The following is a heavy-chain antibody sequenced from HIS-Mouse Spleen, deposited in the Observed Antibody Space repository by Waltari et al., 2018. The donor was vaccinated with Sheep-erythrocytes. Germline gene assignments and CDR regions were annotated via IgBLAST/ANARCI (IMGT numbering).Heavy chain of an antibody. V-gene: IGHV4-34*01. Sequence: QVQLQQWGAGLLKPSETLSLTCAVYGGSFSGYYWSWSRQPPGKGLEWIGEINHSGSTNYNPSLKSRVTISVDTSKNQFSLKLSSVTAADTAVYYCARGPRTGDHNYWYFDLWGRGTLVTVSS. D-gene: IGHD7-27*01. J-gene: IGHJ2*01. CDR2: INHSGST. CDR1: GGSFSGYY. CDR3: ARGPRTGDHNYWYFDL.